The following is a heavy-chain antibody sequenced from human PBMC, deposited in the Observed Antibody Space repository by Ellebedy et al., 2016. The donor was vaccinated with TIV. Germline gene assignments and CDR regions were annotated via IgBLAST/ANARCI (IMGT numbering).Heavy chain of an antibody. D-gene: IGHD3-10*01. Sequence: PGGSLRLSCTASGFTVTSNYMNWIRQAPGKGLEWVSVTYSGGTTYYADSVKGRFIISRDNSKNTLYLQMNSLTAKDTAVYYCAREVLGGQGDMDVWGQGTTVTVSS. CDR2: TYSGGTT. CDR1: GFTVTSNY. V-gene: IGHV3-66*01. J-gene: IGHJ6*02. CDR3: AREVLGGQGDMDV.